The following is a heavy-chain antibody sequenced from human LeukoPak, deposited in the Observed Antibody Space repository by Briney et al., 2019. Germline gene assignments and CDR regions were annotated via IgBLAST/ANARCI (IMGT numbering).Heavy chain of an antibody. J-gene: IGHJ4*02. CDR1: GFTFSSYS. CDR3: ARARGVVTIVTNDY. Sequence: GESLRLSCAASGFTFSSYSMNWVRQAPGKGLEWVSSISSSSSYIYYADSVKGRFTISRDNAKNSLYLQMNSLRAEDTAVYYCARARGVVTIVTNDYWGQGTLVTVSS. CDR2: ISSSSSYI. D-gene: IGHD3-3*01. V-gene: IGHV3-21*01.